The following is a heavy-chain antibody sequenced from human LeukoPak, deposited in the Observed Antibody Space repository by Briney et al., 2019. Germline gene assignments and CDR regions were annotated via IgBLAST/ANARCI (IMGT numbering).Heavy chain of an antibody. V-gene: IGHV4-39*01. CDR2: IYYSGST. CDR3: ARRRYYDGSGYLE. Sequence: SETLSLTCAVSGYSISSSSYYWGWIRQPPGKGLEWIGSIYYSGSTYYNPSLKSRVTISVDTSKNQFSLKLSSVTAADTAVYYCARRRYYDGSGYLEWGQGTLLSVSS. CDR1: GYSISSSSYY. J-gene: IGHJ1*01. D-gene: IGHD3-22*01.